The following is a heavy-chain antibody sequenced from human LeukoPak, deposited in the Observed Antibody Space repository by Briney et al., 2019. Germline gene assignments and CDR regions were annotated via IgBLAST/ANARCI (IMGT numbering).Heavy chain of an antibody. Sequence: GGSLRLSCAASGFTFSRYALHWVRQAPGKGLEYVSSISTNGGSTYYANSVKGRLTISRDNSKNSLYLQMNSLRAEDTAVYYCARDFSGYGSSWYEYYFDYWGQGTLVTVSS. CDR3: ARDFSGYGSSWYEYYFDY. V-gene: IGHV3-64*01. J-gene: IGHJ4*02. CDR1: GFTFSRYA. D-gene: IGHD6-13*01. CDR2: ISTNGGST.